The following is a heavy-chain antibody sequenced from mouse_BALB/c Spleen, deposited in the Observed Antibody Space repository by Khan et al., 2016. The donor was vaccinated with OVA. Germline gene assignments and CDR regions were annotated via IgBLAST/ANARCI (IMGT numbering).Heavy chain of an antibody. CDR2: IWAGGST. Sequence: VQLQESGPGLVAPSQSLSITCTVSGFSLTSHGVHWVRQPPGKGLEWLGVIWAGGSTNYNSALMSKLSISKDSSKSQVFLKMNRLQTDDTAMYYCARNREPDYFDYWGQGTTLTVSS. CDR1: GFSLTSHG. CDR3: ARNREPDYFDY. J-gene: IGHJ2*01. V-gene: IGHV2-9*02.